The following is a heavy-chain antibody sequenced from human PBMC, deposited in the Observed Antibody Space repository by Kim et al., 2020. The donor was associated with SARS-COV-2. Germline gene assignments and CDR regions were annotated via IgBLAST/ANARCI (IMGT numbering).Heavy chain of an antibody. Sequence: GGSLRLSCAASGFAVYRFAMNWVRQAPGKGLEWISAITNNNGKTYYQDSVKGRFTISRDESKNIVYLHMNSLRVEDTAVYYCAKDHPSPGRPTFGDWGQGTLVAVSS. CDR2: ITNNNGKT. V-gene: IGHV3-23*01. J-gene: IGHJ4*02. CDR3: AKDHPSPGRPTFGD. CDR1: GFAVYRFA.